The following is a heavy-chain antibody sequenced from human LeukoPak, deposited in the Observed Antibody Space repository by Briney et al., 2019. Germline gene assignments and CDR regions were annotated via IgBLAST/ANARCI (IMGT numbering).Heavy chain of an antibody. D-gene: IGHD3-22*01. Sequence: GGSLRLSCAASGFTFSSYGMHWVRQAPGKGLECVAVISYDGSNKYYADAVKGRFTISRDNSKNTLYLQMNSLRAEDTAVYYCAKGYYYDSSGYYWNRGPADYWGQGTLVTVSS. CDR1: GFTFSSYG. CDR2: ISYDGSNK. V-gene: IGHV3-30*18. J-gene: IGHJ4*02. CDR3: AKGYYYDSSGYYWNRGPADY.